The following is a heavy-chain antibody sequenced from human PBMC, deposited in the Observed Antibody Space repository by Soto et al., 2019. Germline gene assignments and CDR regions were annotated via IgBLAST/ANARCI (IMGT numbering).Heavy chain of an antibody. J-gene: IGHJ2*01. Sequence: ESGGGLVQPGGSLRLSCAASGFTVSSNFMSWVRQAPGKGLEWVSVIYSGGSTYYADSVKGRFTISRHNSKNTLYLQMNSLRAEDTAVYYCARTAYGDTYWYFDLWGRGTLVTVSS. CDR1: GFTVSSNF. CDR2: IYSGGST. V-gene: IGHV3-53*04. CDR3: ARTAYGDTYWYFDL. D-gene: IGHD4-17*01.